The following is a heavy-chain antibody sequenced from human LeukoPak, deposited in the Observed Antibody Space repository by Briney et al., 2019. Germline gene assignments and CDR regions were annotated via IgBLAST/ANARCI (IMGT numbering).Heavy chain of an antibody. V-gene: IGHV3-23*01. Sequence: GGSLRLSCAASGFTFSSYAMSWVRQAPGKGLEWVSAISGSGGTTYYADSVKGRLTISRDNAKNSLYLQMNSLRAEDTAVYYCARDRERDGYNYGDAFDIWGQGTMVTVSS. CDR3: ARDRERDGYNYGDAFDI. D-gene: IGHD5-24*01. CDR1: GFTFSSYA. CDR2: ISGSGGTT. J-gene: IGHJ3*02.